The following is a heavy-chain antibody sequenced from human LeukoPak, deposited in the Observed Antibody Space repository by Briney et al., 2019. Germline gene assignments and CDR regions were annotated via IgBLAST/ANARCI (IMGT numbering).Heavy chain of an antibody. V-gene: IGHV4-34*01. D-gene: IGHD5-18*01. Sequence: SETLSLTCAVYGGSFRGYYWSWIRQPPGKGLVWIGEINHSGSTNYNPSLKSRVTISVDTSKNQFSLKLSSVTAADTAVYYCASLSRRYSYGAYYFDYWGQGTLVTVSS. CDR2: INHSGST. CDR3: ASLSRRYSYGAYYFDY. CDR1: GGSFRGYY. J-gene: IGHJ4*02.